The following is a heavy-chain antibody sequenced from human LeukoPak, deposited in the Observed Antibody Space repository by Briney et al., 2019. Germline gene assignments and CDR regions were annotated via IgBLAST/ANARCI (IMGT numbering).Heavy chain of an antibody. D-gene: IGHD2-15*01. CDR3: AREGRYCSGGSCPIDY. Sequence: PSETLSLTCAVYGGSFSGYYWSWIRQPAGKGLEWIGRIYTIGSTNYNPSLKSRVTISVDTSKNQFSLKLSSVTAADTAVYYCAREGRYCSGGSCPIDYWGQGTLVTVSS. V-gene: IGHV4-4*07. CDR1: GGSFSGYY. CDR2: IYTIGST. J-gene: IGHJ4*02.